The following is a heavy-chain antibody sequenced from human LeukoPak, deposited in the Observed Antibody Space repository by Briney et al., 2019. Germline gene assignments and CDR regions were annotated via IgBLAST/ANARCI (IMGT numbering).Heavy chain of an antibody. Sequence: SQTLSLICAISGDRVSSNSAAWNWIKQSPSRGLEWVGRTHYRSKWYNDYAVTVKSRITINPDTSKNQFSLQLNSVTPEDTAVYYCARAAGFDCSSTSCPTTDWGQGTLVTVSS. CDR1: GDRVSSNSAA. J-gene: IGHJ4*02. V-gene: IGHV6-1*01. CDR2: THYRSKWYN. D-gene: IGHD2-2*01. CDR3: ARAAGFDCSSTSCPTTD.